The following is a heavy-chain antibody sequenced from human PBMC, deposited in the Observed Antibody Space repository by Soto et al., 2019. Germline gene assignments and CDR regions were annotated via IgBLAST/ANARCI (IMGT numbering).Heavy chain of an antibody. CDR3: AKEPVTMVRGGTDY. J-gene: IGHJ4*02. D-gene: IGHD3-10*01. V-gene: IGHV3-23*01. Sequence: GESLKISCAASGFTFSSYAMSWVRQAPGKGLEWVSAISGSGGSTYYADSVKGRFTISRDNSKNTLYLQMNSLRAEDTAVYYCAKEPVTMVRGGTDYWGQGTLVTVSS. CDR1: GFTFSSYA. CDR2: ISGSGGST.